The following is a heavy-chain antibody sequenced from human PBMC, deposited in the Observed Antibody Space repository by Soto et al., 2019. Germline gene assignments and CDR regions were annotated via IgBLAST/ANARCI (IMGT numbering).Heavy chain of an antibody. CDR3: ASSPRGYCSSTSCRELGNYYGMDV. D-gene: IGHD2-2*01. Sequence: GESLKISRKGSGYSFTSYWISWVRQMPGKGLEWMGRIDPSDSYTNYSPSFQGHVTISADKSISTAYLQWSSLKASDTAMYYCASSPRGYCSSTSCRELGNYYGMDVWGQGTTVTVSS. CDR1: GYSFTSYW. J-gene: IGHJ6*02. V-gene: IGHV5-10-1*01. CDR2: IDPSDSYT.